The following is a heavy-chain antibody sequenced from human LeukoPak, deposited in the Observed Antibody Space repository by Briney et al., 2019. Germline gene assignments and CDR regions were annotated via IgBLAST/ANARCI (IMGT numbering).Heavy chain of an antibody. D-gene: IGHD3-16*01. J-gene: IGHJ6*03. Sequence: SETLSLTCTVSGGSISSYYWSWIRQPPGKGLEWIGYIYYSGSTNYNPSLKSRVTISVDTSKNQFSLKLSSVTAADTAVYYCARDRYVYGRGGSYYMDVWGKGTTVTVSS. CDR3: ARDRYVYGRGGSYYMDV. CDR2: IYYSGST. V-gene: IGHV4-59*01. CDR1: GGSISSYY.